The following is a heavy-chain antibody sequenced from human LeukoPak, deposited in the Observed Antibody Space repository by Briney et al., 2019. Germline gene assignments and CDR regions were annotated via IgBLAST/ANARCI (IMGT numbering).Heavy chain of an antibody. CDR1: GGSFSGYY. V-gene: IGHV4-34*01. CDR2: INHSGST. CDR3: AVHDYGDLYPSF. J-gene: IGHJ4*02. D-gene: IGHD4-17*01. Sequence: SETLSLTCAVYGGSFSGYYWSWIRQPPGKGLEWSGEINHSGSTNYNPSLKSRVTISVDTSKNQFSLKLSSVTAADTAVYYCAVHDYGDLYPSFWGQGTLVTVSS.